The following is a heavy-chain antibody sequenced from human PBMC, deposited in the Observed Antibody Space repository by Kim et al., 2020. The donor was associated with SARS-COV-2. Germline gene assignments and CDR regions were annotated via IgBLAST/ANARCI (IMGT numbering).Heavy chain of an antibody. Sequence: GGSLRLSCAASGFTVSSNYMSWVRQAPGKGLEWVSVIYSGGSTYYADSVKGRFTISRDNSKNTLYLQMNSLRAEDTAVYYCATRSMIVVDEYYFDYWGQGTLVTVSS. CDR1: GFTVSSNY. CDR2: IYSGGST. V-gene: IGHV3-53*01. J-gene: IGHJ4*02. CDR3: ATRSMIVVDEYYFDY. D-gene: IGHD3-22*01.